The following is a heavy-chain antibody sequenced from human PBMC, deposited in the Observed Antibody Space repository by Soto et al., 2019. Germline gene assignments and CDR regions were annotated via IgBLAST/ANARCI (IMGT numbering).Heavy chain of an antibody. CDR2: INAGNGST. D-gene: IGHD3-10*01. CDR1: GYTFTSYP. Sequence: QVQFVQSGAEVKKPGASVKISCKASGYTFTSYPLHWVRQAPGQGLEWMGWINAGNGSTKYSQNFQGRVTITRDISAGLAYMARSSLRSEDTAVYYCARPTHFYGSGSMDVWGHGTTVTVSS. J-gene: IGHJ6*02. CDR3: ARPTHFYGSGSMDV. V-gene: IGHV1-3*01.